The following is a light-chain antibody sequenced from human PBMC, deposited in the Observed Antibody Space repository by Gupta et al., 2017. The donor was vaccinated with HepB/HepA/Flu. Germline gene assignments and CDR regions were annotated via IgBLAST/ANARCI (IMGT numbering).Light chain of an antibody. V-gene: IGLV2-23*02. J-gene: IGLJ3*02. CDR1: CSDVGRFNL. Sequence: QSAMPQPAYASWSPRQSITIPCPGTCSDVGRFNLLPRYPKHPDQAPKLMIYEVTKRPSGVSNRFSGAKSGDTASLTISGRQEEDEADYYCCSYAGSSAVVIGGGTKLTVL. CDR3: CSYAGSSAVV. CDR2: EVT.